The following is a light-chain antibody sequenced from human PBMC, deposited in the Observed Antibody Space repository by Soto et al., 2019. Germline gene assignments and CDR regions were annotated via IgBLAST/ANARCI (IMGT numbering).Light chain of an antibody. CDR2: ATS. CDR3: QQFDNSPWT. V-gene: IGKV3-20*01. CDR1: QSVSSSY. Sequence: EIVLTQSPATLSLSPGERATLSCRASQSVSSSYLTWYQQKPGQAPSLLIYATSTRATGIPDRFNGRGSGTDFTLTISRLQPEDFAVYYCQQFDNSPWTFGQGTKVEIK. J-gene: IGKJ1*01.